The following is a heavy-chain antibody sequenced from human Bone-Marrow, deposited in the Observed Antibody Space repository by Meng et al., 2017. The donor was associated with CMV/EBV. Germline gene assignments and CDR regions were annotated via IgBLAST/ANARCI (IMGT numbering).Heavy chain of an antibody. CDR3: ARGGQQLVLGHFDY. D-gene: IGHD6-13*01. V-gene: IGHV1-18*01. J-gene: IGHJ4*02. CDR2: INAYNGNT. Sequence: HVQLVQSGPEVKKPGASVKVSCKASGYNFNSDGISWVRQAPGQGLHWMAWINAYNGNTNYAQKFQGRVTMTTDTSTSTAYMELRSLRSDDTAVYYCARGGQQLVLGHFDYWGQGTLVTVSS. CDR1: GYNFNSDG.